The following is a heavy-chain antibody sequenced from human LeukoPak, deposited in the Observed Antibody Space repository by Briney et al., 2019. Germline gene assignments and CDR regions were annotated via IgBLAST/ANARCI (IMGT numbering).Heavy chain of an antibody. D-gene: IGHD4-11*01. CDR1: GGSISSYY. CDR3: ARDQGDYRGHHYYYMDV. CDR2: IYTSGST. Sequence: PSETLSLTCTVSGGSISSYYWSWIRQPPGKGLEWIGRIYTSGSTNYSPSLKSRVTMSVDTSKNQFSLKLSSVTAADTAVYYCARDQGDYRGHHYYYMDVWGKGTTVTVSS. J-gene: IGHJ6*03. V-gene: IGHV4-4*07.